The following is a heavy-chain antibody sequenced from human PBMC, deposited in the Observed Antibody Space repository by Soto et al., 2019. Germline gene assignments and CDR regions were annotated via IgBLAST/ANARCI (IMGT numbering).Heavy chain of an antibody. Sequence: SETLSLTCTVSGGSITNYYWSWIRQPAGKGLEWIGRIYTKERTNYNLSFRNRVTMSVDTSKNQFSLKLDAVTAADTVVYYCARDDYKDGGNNWFDPWGQGTLVTVSS. J-gene: IGHJ5*02. CDR3: ARDDYKDGGNNWFDP. V-gene: IGHV4-4*07. D-gene: IGHD3-16*01. CDR2: IYTKERT. CDR1: GGSITNYY.